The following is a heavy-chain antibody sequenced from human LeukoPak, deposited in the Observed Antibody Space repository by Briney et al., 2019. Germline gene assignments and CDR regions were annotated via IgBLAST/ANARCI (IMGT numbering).Heavy chain of an antibody. V-gene: IGHV3-53*01. Sequence: PGGSLRLSCAASGFTVSSSYMSWVRQAPGKGLERVSVIYSGGSTYYADSVKGRFTISRDNSKNILYLQMNSLRAEDTAVYYCASRRGYSYGFDYWGQGTLVTVSS. CDR3: ASRRGYSYGFDY. J-gene: IGHJ4*02. D-gene: IGHD5-18*01. CDR2: IYSGGST. CDR1: GFTVSSSY.